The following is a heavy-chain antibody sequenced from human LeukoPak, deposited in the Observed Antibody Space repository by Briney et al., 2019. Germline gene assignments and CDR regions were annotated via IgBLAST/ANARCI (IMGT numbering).Heavy chain of an antibody. D-gene: IGHD3-22*01. Sequence: ASVKVSCKASDNTFSGKAIIWVRQVPGQGLEWMAYISPYSGKTKYVQKLQGRVTMTTDTSTSTAYMELRSLRSDDTAVYYCARGPDYYDSSGYVDYWGQGTLVTVSS. CDR3: ARGPDYYDSSGYVDY. V-gene: IGHV1-18*01. CDR2: ISPYSGKT. J-gene: IGHJ4*02. CDR1: DNTFSGKA.